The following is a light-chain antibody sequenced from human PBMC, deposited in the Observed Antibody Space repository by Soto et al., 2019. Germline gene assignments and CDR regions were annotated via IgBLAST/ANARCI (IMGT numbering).Light chain of an antibody. CDR2: KAS. V-gene: IGKV1-5*03. Sequence: DNQMTRSPSTLSGSVEHRGIITCRASQTISSWLAWYQQKPGKAPKLLIYKASTLKSGVPSRFRGSGSGTEFTLTISSLQTDDFATYYCQHSNSYSESFGQGPKV. CDR3: QHSNSYSES. J-gene: IGKJ1*01. CDR1: QTISSW.